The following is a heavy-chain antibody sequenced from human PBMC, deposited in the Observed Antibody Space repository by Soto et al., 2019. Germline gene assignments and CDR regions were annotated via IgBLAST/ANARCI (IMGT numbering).Heavy chain of an antibody. CDR1: GGSISSGGYF. J-gene: IGHJ4*02. CDR3: AREPSI. CDR2: IYNSGGT. V-gene: IGHV4-31*03. Sequence: QVQLQESGPGLVKPSQTLSLTCTVSGGSISSGGYFWNWIRQHPGKGLEWSGYIYNSGGTYYNPSRKSRVTITADTSKNQVSRKLSSVTAADTAVYYGAREPSIWGQGTLVTVSS.